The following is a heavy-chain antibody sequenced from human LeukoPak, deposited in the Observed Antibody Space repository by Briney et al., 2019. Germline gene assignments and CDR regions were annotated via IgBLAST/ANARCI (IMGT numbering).Heavy chain of an antibody. D-gene: IGHD3-22*01. CDR1: GGSISSSSYY. CDR2: IYDSGST. Sequence: SETLSLTCTVSGGSISSSSYYWGWIRQPPGKGLEWIGSIYDSGSTYYNPSLKSRVTISVDMSKNQFSLKLGSVTAADTAVYYCARQLAYYDSSGLDYWGQGTLVTVSS. CDR3: ARQLAYYDSSGLDY. V-gene: IGHV4-39*01. J-gene: IGHJ4*02.